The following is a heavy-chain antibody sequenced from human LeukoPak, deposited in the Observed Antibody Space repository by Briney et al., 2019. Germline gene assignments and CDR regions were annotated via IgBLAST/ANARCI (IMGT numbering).Heavy chain of an antibody. Sequence: SETLSLTCTVSGGSISSYYWSWLRQPPGRGLEWIGYIYYSGSTNYNPSLKSRDTISVDTSKNQFSLKLSSVTAADTAVYYCARSRYYYDSSGPGNYYYYMDVWGKGTTVTVSS. CDR2: IYYSGST. J-gene: IGHJ6*03. CDR1: GGSISSYY. CDR3: ARSRYYYDSSGPGNYYYYMDV. V-gene: IGHV4-59*01. D-gene: IGHD3-22*01.